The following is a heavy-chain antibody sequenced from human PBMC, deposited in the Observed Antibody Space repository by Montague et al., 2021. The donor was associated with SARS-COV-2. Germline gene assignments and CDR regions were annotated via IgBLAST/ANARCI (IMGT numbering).Heavy chain of an antibody. CDR3: ARFRRGYVDN. V-gene: IGHV4-59*01. CDR1: GGSIRSYY. CDR2: IYYTGET. Sequence: SETLSLTCSFSGGSIRSYYWSWIRLPPGKPLEWLGYIYYTGETTHNPSPKSRVTISVDTSRSQFSPRLTSVTAADTAVYFCARFRRGYVDNWSQGTLVTVSS. D-gene: IGHD3-3*01. J-gene: IGHJ4*02.